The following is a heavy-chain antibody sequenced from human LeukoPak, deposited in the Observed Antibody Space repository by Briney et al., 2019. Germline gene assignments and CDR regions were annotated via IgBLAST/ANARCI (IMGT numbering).Heavy chain of an antibody. Sequence: WGSLRLSCAASGFTFSSYSMNWVRQAPGKGLEWVSSISCSSTYADSVKGRFTISRDSAKNSLYLQMNSLRVEDTAVYYCARDYGYEIDYWGQGTLVTVST. D-gene: IGHD5-18*01. CDR2: ISCSST. CDR3: ARDYGYEIDY. V-gene: IGHV3-21*01. J-gene: IGHJ4*02. CDR1: GFTFSSYS.